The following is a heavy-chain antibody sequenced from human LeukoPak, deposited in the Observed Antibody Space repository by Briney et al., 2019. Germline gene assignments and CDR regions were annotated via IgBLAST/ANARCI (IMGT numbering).Heavy chain of an antibody. V-gene: IGHV3-30*18. J-gene: IGHJ5*02. D-gene: IGHD3-3*01. Sequence: GRSLRLSCAASGFTFSSYGMHCVRQAPGKGLEWVAVISYDGSNKYYADSVKGRFTISRDNSKNTLYLQMNSLRAEDTAVYYCAKDLGDFFSGDWFDPWGQGTLVTVSS. CDR2: ISYDGSNK. CDR3: AKDLGDFFSGDWFDP. CDR1: GFTFSSYG.